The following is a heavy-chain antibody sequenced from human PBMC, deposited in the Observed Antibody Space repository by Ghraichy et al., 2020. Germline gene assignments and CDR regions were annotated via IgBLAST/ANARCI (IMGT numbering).Heavy chain of an antibody. V-gene: IGHV6-1*01. CDR1: GDSVSSNSAA. D-gene: IGHD4-17*01. CDR3: AREARYGDYSYYYYGMDV. CDR2: TYYRSKWYN. Sequence: SCAISGDSVSSNSAAWNWIRQSPSRGLEWLGRTYYRSKWYNDYAVSVKSRIAINPDTSKNQFSLQLNSVTPEDTAVYYCAREARYGDYSYYYYGMDVWGQGTTVTVSS. J-gene: IGHJ6*02.